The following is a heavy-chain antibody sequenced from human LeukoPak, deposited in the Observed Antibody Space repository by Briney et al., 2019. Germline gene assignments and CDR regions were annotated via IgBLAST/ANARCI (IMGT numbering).Heavy chain of an antibody. D-gene: IGHD1-14*01. CDR2: IHRSGSP. CDR3: AREILGGFNPGAY. V-gene: IGHV4/OR15-8*01. CDR1: GFTFSSYAM. Sequence: GSLRLSCEASGFTFSSYAMSWVRQAPGKGLEWIGEIHRSGSPNYNPSLRSRVTISIDRSRNQIVLELSSVTAADTAVYYCAREILGGFNPGAYWGQGILVTVSS. J-gene: IGHJ4*02.